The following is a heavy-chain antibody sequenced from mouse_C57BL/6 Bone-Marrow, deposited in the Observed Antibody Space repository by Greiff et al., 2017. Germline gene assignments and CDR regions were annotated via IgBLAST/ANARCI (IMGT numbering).Heavy chain of an antibody. Sequence: QVQLQQSGAELVRPGTSVKMSCKASGYTFTNYWIGWAKQRPGHGLEWIGDIYPGGGYTNYNEKFKGKATLTADKYSSTAYMQFSSLTSEDSAIYYCARGKLAPYYFDYWGQGTTLTVSS. CDR1: GYTFTNYW. CDR2: IYPGGGYT. D-gene: IGHD4-1*01. V-gene: IGHV1-63*01. J-gene: IGHJ2*01. CDR3: ARGKLAPYYFDY.